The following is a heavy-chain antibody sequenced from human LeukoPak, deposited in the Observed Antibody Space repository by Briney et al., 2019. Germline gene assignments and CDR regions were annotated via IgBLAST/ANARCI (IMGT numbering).Heavy chain of an antibody. CDR3: ARALSPDDFWSGYTNDYFDY. CDR2: INHSGST. D-gene: IGHD3-3*01. CDR1: GGSFSGYY. V-gene: IGHV4-34*01. J-gene: IGHJ4*02. Sequence: SETLSLTCAVYGGSFSGYYWSWIRQPPGKGLEWIGEINHSGSTNYNPSLKSRVTISVDTSKNQFSLKLSSVTAADTAVYYCARALSPDDFWSGYTNDYFDYWGQETLVTVSS.